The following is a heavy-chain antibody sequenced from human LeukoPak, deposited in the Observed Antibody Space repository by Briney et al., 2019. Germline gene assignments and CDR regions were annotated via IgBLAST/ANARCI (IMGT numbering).Heavy chain of an antibody. CDR2: ISSNGGST. Sequence: GGSLRLSCAASGFTFSSYAIHWVRQAPGKGLEYVSAISSNGGSTYYANSVKGRFTISRDNSKNTLYLQMGSLRPEDTAVYYCARDRGYCSGGSCFDNWFDPWGQGTPVTVSS. D-gene: IGHD2-15*01. J-gene: IGHJ5*02. V-gene: IGHV3-64*01. CDR1: GFTFSSYA. CDR3: ARDRGYCSGGSCFDNWFDP.